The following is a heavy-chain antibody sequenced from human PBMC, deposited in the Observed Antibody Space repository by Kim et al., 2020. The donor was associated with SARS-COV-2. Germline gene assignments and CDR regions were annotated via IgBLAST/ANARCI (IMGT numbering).Heavy chain of an antibody. V-gene: IGHV3-48*03. Sequence: GGSLRLSCAASGFTFSSYEMNWVRQAPGKGLEWVSYISSSGSTIYYADSVKGRFTISRDNAKNSLYLQMNSLRAEDTAVYYCARVSHYDFWSGYPYYYYGMDVWGQGTTVTVSS. J-gene: IGHJ6*02. D-gene: IGHD3-3*01. CDR3: ARVSHYDFWSGYPYYYYGMDV. CDR1: GFTFSSYE. CDR2: ISSSGSTI.